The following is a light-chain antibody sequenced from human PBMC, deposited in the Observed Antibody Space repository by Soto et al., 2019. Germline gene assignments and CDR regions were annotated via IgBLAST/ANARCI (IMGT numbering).Light chain of an antibody. V-gene: IGLV1-40*01. CDR3: QSYDSSLRGGV. CDR1: SSNIGAGYG. CDR2: GSG. Sequence: QSVLTQPPSVSGAPGQGVTIFCTGSSSNIGAGYGVNWYKQVPGTAPKLLIYGSGNRPSGVPDRFSGYKSGTSASLAITGLQAEDEADYYCQSYDSSLRGGVFGAGTKLTVL. J-gene: IGLJ1*01.